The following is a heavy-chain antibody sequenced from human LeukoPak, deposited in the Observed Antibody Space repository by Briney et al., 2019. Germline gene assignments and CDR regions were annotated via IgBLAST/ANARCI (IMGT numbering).Heavy chain of an antibody. V-gene: IGHV3-30*18. CDR1: GFTFSSYG. CDR2: ISYDGSNK. J-gene: IGHJ5*01. CDR3: AKGSREWELLGFIPFDS. Sequence: PGGSLRLSCAASGFTFSSYGMHWVRQAPGKGLEWVAVISYDGSNKYYADSVKGRFTISRDNSKNTLYLQMNSLRAEDTAVYYCAKGSREWELLGFIPFDSWGQGTLVTVSS. D-gene: IGHD1-26*01.